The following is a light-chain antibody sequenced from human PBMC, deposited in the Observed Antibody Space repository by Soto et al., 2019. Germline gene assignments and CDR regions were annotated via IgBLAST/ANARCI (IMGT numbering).Light chain of an antibody. CDR3: SSYAPLV. Sequence: QSALTQPASVSGSPGQSITISCTGTSGGFGSYDVVSWYRHHPGKAPELIIYEVNKRHSGVSDRFSASKSGNTASLRISALQAEDEADYYCSSYAPLVLGGGTKLTVL. J-gene: IGLJ3*02. CDR2: EVN. V-gene: IGLV2-23*02. CDR1: SGGFGSYDV.